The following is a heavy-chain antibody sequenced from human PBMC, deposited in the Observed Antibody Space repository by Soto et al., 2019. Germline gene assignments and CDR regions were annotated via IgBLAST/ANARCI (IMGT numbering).Heavy chain of an antibody. D-gene: IGHD7-27*01. CDR3: ALLLVGNGGDAFDI. CDR2: IKQDGSEK. V-gene: IGHV3-7*01. J-gene: IGHJ3*02. CDR1: GFTFSSYW. Sequence: GSLRLSCAASGFTFSSYWMSWVRQAPGKGLGWVANIKQDGSEKYYVDSVKGRFTISRDNAKNSLYLQMNSLRAEDTAVYYCALLLVGNGGDAFDIWGQGTMVTVSS.